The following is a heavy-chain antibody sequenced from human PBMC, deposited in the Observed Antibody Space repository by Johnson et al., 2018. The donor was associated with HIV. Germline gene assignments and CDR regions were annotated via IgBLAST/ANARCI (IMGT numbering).Heavy chain of an antibody. D-gene: IGHD5-18*01. Sequence: QMQLVESGGGVVRPGGSLRLSCAASGFTFDDYTMHWVRQAPGKGLEWVAVISFDGNLKNYADSVKGRFTISRDNSKNTLYLQMNSLRAEDTAVYYCAKRVHSYGDAGAFDIWGQGTMVTVSS. V-gene: IGHV3-30*18. J-gene: IGHJ3*02. CDR2: ISFDGNLK. CDR3: AKRVHSYGDAGAFDI. CDR1: GFTFDDYT.